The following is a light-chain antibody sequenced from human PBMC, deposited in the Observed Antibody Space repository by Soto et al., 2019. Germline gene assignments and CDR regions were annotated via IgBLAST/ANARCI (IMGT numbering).Light chain of an antibody. CDR3: SSYISSTTLVV. CDR1: SSTVGGFNV. V-gene: IGLV2-14*02. Sequence: QSALTQPASVSGSPGQSITISCTGTSSTVGGFNVVSWYQQHPGKAPKVIIYEGIKRPSGVSNRFSGSNSGSTASLTISGLQAEDEADYFCSSYISSTTLVVFGGGTQLTVL. J-gene: IGLJ2*01. CDR2: EGI.